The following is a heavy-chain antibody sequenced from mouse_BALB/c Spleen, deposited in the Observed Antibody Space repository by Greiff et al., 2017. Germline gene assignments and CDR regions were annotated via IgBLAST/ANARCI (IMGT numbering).Heavy chain of an antibody. CDR3: ASHRYDAMDY. D-gene: IGHD2-14*01. CDR2: INPSTGYT. CDR1: GYTFTSYW. Sequence: QVQLKESGAELAKPGASVKMSCKASGYTFTSYWMHWVKQRPGQGLEWIGYINPSTGYTEYNQKFKDKATLTADKSSSTAYMQLSSLTSEDSAVYYCASHRYDAMDYWGQGTSVTVSS. V-gene: IGHV1-7*01. J-gene: IGHJ4*01.